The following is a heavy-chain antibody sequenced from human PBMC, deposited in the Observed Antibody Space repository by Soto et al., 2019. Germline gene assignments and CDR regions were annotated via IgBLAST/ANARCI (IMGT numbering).Heavy chain of an antibody. CDR2: IKGDGSVT. Sequence: GGSLRLSCAASGFTFGSFWMTWVRQAPGKGLECVANIKGDGSVTNYVDSVKGRFTISRDNAKNSLYLQMNSLRAEDTAVYYRMRDFQGYWGQGILVTVSS. CDR1: GFTFGSFW. V-gene: IGHV3-7*01. J-gene: IGHJ4*02. CDR3: MRDFQGY.